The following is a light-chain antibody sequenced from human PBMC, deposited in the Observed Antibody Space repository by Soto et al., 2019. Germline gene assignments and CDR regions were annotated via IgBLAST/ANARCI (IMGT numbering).Light chain of an antibody. Sequence: IHMTQSKYSKSASVGDRVNIAVRASQGISSWLAWYQQKPGKAPKLLIYGASSLQSGVPSRFSGSGSGTDFTLTISSLQPEDFATYYCQQANSFPITFGQGTRLEIK. V-gene: IGKV1-12*01. J-gene: IGKJ5*01. CDR1: QGISSW. CDR3: QQANSFPIT. CDR2: GAS.